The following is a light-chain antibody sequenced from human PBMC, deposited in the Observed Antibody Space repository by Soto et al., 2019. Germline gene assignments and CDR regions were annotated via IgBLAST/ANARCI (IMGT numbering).Light chain of an antibody. CDR2: DSS. J-gene: IGKJ1*01. Sequence: EIVMTQSPATLSVSPGERGTLSCRASQSVGTNLAWYQQKPGQAPRLLIYDSSTRATGFPDRFSGSGSGTDFTLTIIRLEPEDFAVYYCQQYGRSPQTFGQGTKVDIK. V-gene: IGKV3-20*01. CDR3: QQYGRSPQT. CDR1: QSVGTN.